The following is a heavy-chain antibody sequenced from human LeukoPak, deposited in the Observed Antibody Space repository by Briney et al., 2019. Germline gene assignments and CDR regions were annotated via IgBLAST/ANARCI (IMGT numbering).Heavy chain of an antibody. V-gene: IGHV4-59*01. J-gene: IGHJ3*02. D-gene: IGHD1-26*01. Sequence: SETLSLTCTVSGGSISSYYWSWIRQPPGKGLEWIGYIYYSGSTNYNPSLKSRVTISVDTSKNQFSLKLSSVTAADTAVYYCARAFQGSDAFDIWGQGTMVTVSS. CDR2: IYYSGST. CDR1: GGSISSYY. CDR3: ARAFQGSDAFDI.